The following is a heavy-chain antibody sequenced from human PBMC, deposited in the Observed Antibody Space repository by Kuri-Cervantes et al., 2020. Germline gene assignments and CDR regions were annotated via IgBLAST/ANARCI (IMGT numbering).Heavy chain of an antibody. J-gene: IGHJ4*02. CDR3: AIMGYSGYDFFY. CDR2: ISYDGTNE. Sequence: GGSLRLSCTASGFPFSTYSMHWVRQAPGKGLEWMAVISYDGTNEFYADSVKGRFTISRDNSKNTLYLQMNSLRAEDTAVYYCAIMGYSGYDFFYWGQGTLVTVSS. CDR1: GFPFSTYS. V-gene: IGHV3-30-3*01. D-gene: IGHD5-12*01.